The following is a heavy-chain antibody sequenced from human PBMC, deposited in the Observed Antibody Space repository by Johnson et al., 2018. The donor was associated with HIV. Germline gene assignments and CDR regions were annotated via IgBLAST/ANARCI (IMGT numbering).Heavy chain of an antibody. D-gene: IGHD4-23*01. CDR1: GFIFSSYA. CDR2: IGFDGTNK. CDR3: ARDSGAPGNDAVDI. J-gene: IGHJ3*02. V-gene: IGHV3-30*04. Sequence: QVQLVESGGGVVQPGRSLRLSCAASGFIFSSYAIHWVRQAPGKGLQWVAVIGFDGTNKYYADSLKGRFTISRENSKNTLYLQMNSLRPEDTALYFCARDSGAPGNDAVDIWGQGTMVTISS.